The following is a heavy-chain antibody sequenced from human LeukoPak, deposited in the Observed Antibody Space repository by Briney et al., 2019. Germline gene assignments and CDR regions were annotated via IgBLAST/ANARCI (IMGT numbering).Heavy chain of an antibody. CDR2: ISYDGSNK. CDR3: AKADIVRSWFDP. V-gene: IGHV3-30-3*01. Sequence: GGSLRLSCAASGFTFSSYAMRWVRQAPGKGLEWVAVISYDGSNKYYADSVKGRFTISRDNSKNTLYLQMNSLRAEDTAVYYCAKADIVRSWFDPWGQGTLVTVSS. D-gene: IGHD2-15*01. J-gene: IGHJ5*02. CDR1: GFTFSSYA.